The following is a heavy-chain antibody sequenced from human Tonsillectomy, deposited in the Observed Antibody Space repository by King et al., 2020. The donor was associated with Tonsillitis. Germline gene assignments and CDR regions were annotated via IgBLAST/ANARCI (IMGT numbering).Heavy chain of an antibody. CDR3: ARQDYYGSGPNWFDP. J-gene: IGHJ5*02. Sequence: QLQESGPGLVKPSETLSLTCTVSGGSISSYYWSWIRQPPGKGLEWIGYIYYSGSTNYNPSLKSRVTISVDTSKNQFSLKLSSVTAADTAVYYCARQDYYGSGPNWFDPWGQETLVTVSS. CDR1: GGSISSYY. V-gene: IGHV4-59*08. CDR2: IYYSGST. D-gene: IGHD3-10*01.